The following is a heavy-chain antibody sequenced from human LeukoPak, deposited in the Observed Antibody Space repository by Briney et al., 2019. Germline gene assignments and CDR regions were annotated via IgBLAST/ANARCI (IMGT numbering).Heavy chain of an antibody. V-gene: IGHV5-51*01. CDR1: GYSFTSYW. CDR3: ARHRKGSVQLGHYYYYYYMDV. Sequence: GESLKISCKGSGYSFTSYWIGWVRQMPGKGLEWMGIIYPGDSDTRYSPSFQGQVTISADKSISTAYLQWSSLKASDTAVYYCARHRKGSVQLGHYYYYYYMDVWGKGTTVTVSS. J-gene: IGHJ6*03. CDR2: IYPGDSDT. D-gene: IGHD6-6*01.